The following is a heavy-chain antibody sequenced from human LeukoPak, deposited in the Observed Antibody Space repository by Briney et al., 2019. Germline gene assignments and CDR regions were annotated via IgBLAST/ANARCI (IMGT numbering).Heavy chain of an antibody. CDR3: ARHFRGPPSYFDD. CDR1: GGSFSGSS. V-gene: IGHV4-34*01. D-gene: IGHD3-3*02. Sequence: SETLSLTCAVYGGSFSGSSWTWIRQPPGKGLEWIGDVNPSRSTNYSPSLKSRVTISVDRSKNQFSLKMRSVTAADTAVYYCARHFRGPPSYFDDWGQGTLVTVSS. CDR2: VNPSRST. J-gene: IGHJ4*02.